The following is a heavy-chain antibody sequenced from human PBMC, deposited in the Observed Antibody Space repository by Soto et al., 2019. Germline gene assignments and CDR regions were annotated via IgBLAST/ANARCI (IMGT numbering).Heavy chain of an antibody. V-gene: IGHV3-48*02. D-gene: IGHD4-17*01. CDR3: ARDPPGTVDYGDYGAYYYYGMDV. CDR2: ISSSSSTI. Sequence: ESGGGLVQPGGSLRLSCAASGFTFSSYSMNWVRQAPGKGLEWVSYISSSSSTIYYADSVKGRFTISRDNAKNSLYLQMNSLRDEDTAVYYCARDPPGTVDYGDYGAYYYYGMDVWGQGTTVTVSS. CDR1: GFTFSSYS. J-gene: IGHJ6*02.